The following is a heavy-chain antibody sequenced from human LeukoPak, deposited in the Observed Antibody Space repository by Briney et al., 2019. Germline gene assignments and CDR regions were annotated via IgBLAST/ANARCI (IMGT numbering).Heavy chain of an antibody. D-gene: IGHD6-19*01. J-gene: IGHJ4*02. CDR2: ISGSGGST. V-gene: IGHV3-23*01. Sequence: PGGSLRLSCATSGFTFSNAWMNWVRQAPGKGLEWVSAISGSGGSTYYADSVKGRFTISRDNSKNTLYLQMNSLRAEDTAVYYCAKTSSGWYGVYFDYWGQGTLVTVSS. CDR3: AKTSSGWYGVYFDY. CDR1: GFTFSNAW.